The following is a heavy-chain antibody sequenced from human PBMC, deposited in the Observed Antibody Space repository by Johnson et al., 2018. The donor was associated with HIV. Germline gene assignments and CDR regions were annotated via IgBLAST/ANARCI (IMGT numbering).Heavy chain of an antibody. CDR2: IKEDGSEK. V-gene: IGHV3-7*02. Sequence: EVQLVESGGGLVQPGGSLRLSCAASGFTFSNYWMGWVRQAPGKGLEWVANIKEDGSEKYYVESVKGRFTISRDNAKKSLYLQMNSLRAEDTAVYYCARGRIAARPIWGQGTMVTVSS. CDR1: GFTFSNYW. CDR3: ARGRIAARPI. D-gene: IGHD6-6*01. J-gene: IGHJ3*02.